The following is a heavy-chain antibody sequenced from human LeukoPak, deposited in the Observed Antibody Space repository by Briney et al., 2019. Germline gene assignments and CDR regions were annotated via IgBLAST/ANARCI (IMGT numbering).Heavy chain of an antibody. D-gene: IGHD1-1*01. CDR2: IYSGGNT. J-gene: IGHJ3*02. CDR1: GFTLNTNY. V-gene: IGHV3-53*01. Sequence: GGSLRLSCAASGFTLNTNYMTWVRQAPGKGLEWVSVIYSGGNTYYADSVKGRFTISRDNSKNTLYLQMNSLRAEDTAVYYCARALYTDAFDIWGQGTMVTVSS. CDR3: ARALYTDAFDI.